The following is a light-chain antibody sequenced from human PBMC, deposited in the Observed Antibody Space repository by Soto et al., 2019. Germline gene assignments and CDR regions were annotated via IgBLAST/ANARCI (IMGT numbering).Light chain of an antibody. CDR1: SSDVGNCNL. Sequence: QSALTQPASVSGSPGQSITISCTGTSSDVGNCNLVSWYQHHPGKAPKVVIYEGSKRPSGVSHRFSGFKSGNTASLTISGLQAEDEADYHCCSYAGSNTYVFGTGTKLTVL. CDR2: EGS. V-gene: IGLV2-23*01. J-gene: IGLJ1*01. CDR3: CSYAGSNTYV.